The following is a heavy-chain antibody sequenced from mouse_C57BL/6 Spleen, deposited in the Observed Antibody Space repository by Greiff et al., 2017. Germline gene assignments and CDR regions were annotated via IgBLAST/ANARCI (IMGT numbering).Heavy chain of an antibody. V-gene: IGHV5-6*01. Sequence: EVKVVESGGDLVKPGGSLKLSCAASGFTFSSYGMSWVRQTPDKRLEWVATISSGGSYTYYPDSVKGRFTISRDNAKNTLYLQMSSLKSEDTAMYYCARHGGRNDDRYVDVWGTGTTVTVSS. CDR1: GFTFSSYG. D-gene: IGHD1-1*02. CDR3: ARHGGRNDDRYVDV. J-gene: IGHJ1*03. CDR2: ISSGGSYT.